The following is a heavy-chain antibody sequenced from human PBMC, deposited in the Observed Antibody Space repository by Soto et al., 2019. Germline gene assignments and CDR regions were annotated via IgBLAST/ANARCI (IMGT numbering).Heavy chain of an antibody. CDR3: AKPPSERFLEWLGLS. CDR1: GFTFSSYD. V-gene: IGHV3-23*01. Sequence: GGSLRLSCVASGFTFSSYDMTWVRQAPGRGLEWVSGISYSGANTYYADSVNGRFTISRDNSRNTLYLQMNSLRADDTALYYCAKPPSERFLEWLGLSWGLGTLVTVPQ. J-gene: IGHJ5*02. CDR2: ISYSGANT. D-gene: IGHD3-3*01.